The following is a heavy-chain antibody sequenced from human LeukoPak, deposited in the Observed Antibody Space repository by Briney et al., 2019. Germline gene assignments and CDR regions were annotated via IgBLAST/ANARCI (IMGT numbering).Heavy chain of an antibody. V-gene: IGHV4-39*07. Sequence: SETLSLTCTVSGGSISSSSYYWGWIRQPPGKGLEWIGSIYYSGSTYYNPSLKSRVTISVDTSKNQFSLKLSSVTAADTAVYYCARDYYDSSGYYSAYWGQGTLVTVSS. CDR1: GGSISSSSYY. J-gene: IGHJ4*02. CDR2: IYYSGST. D-gene: IGHD3-22*01. CDR3: ARDYYDSSGYYSAY.